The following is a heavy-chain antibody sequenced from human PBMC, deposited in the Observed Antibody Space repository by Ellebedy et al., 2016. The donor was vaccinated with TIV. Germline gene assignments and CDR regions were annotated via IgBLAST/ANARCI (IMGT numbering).Heavy chain of an antibody. CDR3: AKTRTRYYDSSGYYLDY. V-gene: IGHV3-23*01. D-gene: IGHD3-22*01. CDR2: ISGSGGST. J-gene: IGHJ4*02. CDR1: GFTFSSYA. Sequence: GESLKISCAASGFTFSSYAMSWVRQAPGKGLEWVSAISGSGGSTYYADSVKGRFTISRDNSKNTLYLQMNSLRAEDTAVYYCAKTRTRYYDSSGYYLDYWGQGTLVTVSS.